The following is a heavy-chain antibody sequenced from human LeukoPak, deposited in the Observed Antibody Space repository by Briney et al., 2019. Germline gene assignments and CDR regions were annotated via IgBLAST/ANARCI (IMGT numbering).Heavy chain of an antibody. CDR1: GGSISSGSDY. V-gene: IGHV4-39*07. CDR3: ARVSFFRWASTRPSYYYYYMDV. Sequence: SETLSLTCTVSGGSISSGSDYWGWIRQPPGKGLEWIGEINPSESTNYNPSLKSRVTLSVDTSKNQFSLRLSSVTAADTAIYYCARVSFFRWASTRPSYYYYYMDVWGKGTTVTISS. J-gene: IGHJ6*03. CDR2: INPSEST. D-gene: IGHD2-15*01.